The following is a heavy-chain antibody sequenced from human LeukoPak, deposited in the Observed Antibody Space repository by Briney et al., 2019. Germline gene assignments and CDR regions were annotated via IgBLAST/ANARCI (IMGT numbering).Heavy chain of an antibody. J-gene: IGHJ5*02. CDR1: GFTFSSYA. D-gene: IGHD6-13*01. Sequence: GGSLRLSCAASGFTFSSYAMSWVRQAPGKGLEWVSAISGSGGSTYYADSVKGRFTISRDNSKNTLYLQMNGLRAEDTAVYYCARDNPWVAAAGTLGIDWFDPRGQGTLVTVSS. CDR3: ARDNPWVAAAGTLGIDWFDP. CDR2: ISGSGGST. V-gene: IGHV3-23*01.